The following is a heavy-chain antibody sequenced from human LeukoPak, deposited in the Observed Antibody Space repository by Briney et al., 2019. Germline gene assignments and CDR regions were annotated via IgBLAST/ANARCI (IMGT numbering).Heavy chain of an antibody. CDR2: ISGSGSTI. J-gene: IGHJ4*02. Sequence: GGSLRLSCAASGFTFSSYGMHWVRQAPGKGLEWVSYISGSGSTIYNADFVRGRFTISRDNAKNSLYLQMNSLRAEDTAFYYCATKWRELGYWGRGTLVTVSS. CDR1: GFTFSSYG. CDR3: ATKWRELGY. V-gene: IGHV3-48*04. D-gene: IGHD1-26*01.